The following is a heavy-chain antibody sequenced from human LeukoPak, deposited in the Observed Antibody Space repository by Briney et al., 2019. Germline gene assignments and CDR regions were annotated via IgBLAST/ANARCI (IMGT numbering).Heavy chain of an antibody. Sequence: GGSLRLSCAASGFTFSSYAMSWVRQAPGKGLEWVSAISGSGGSTYYADSVKGRFTISRDNSKNTLYLQMNSLRAEDTAVYYCANWDYDILTGHYIPLGYWGQGTLVTVSS. V-gene: IGHV3-23*01. CDR1: GFTFSSYA. CDR3: ANWDYDILTGHYIPLGY. J-gene: IGHJ4*02. CDR2: ISGSGGST. D-gene: IGHD3-9*01.